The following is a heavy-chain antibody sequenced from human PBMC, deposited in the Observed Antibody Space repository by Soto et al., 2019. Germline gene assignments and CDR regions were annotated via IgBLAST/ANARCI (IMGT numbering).Heavy chain of an antibody. D-gene: IGHD3-9*01. J-gene: IGHJ6*02. V-gene: IGHV1-3*01. Sequence: ASVKVSCPASGYTFTSYAMHWVRQAPGQRLEWMGWINAGNGNTKYSQKFQGRVTITRDTSASTAYMELSSLRSEDTAVYYCARRYYRVRTTPNYYYCGMDGWAQVT. CDR3: ARRYYRVRTTPNYYYCGMDG. CDR2: INAGNGNT. CDR1: GYTFTSYA.